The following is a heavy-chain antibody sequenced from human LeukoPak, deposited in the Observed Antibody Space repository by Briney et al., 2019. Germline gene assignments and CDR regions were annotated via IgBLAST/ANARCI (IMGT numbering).Heavy chain of an antibody. V-gene: IGHV3-30*18. CDR2: ISYDGSNK. J-gene: IGHJ5*02. CDR1: GFTFSSYG. D-gene: IGHD3-16*02. CDR3: AKDRYTGSNWFDP. Sequence: GGSLRLSCAASGFTFSSYGMHWVRQAPGKGLEWVAVISYDGSNKYYADSVKGRFTIPRDNSKNTLYLQMNSLRAEDTAVYYCAKDRYTGSNWFDPWGQGTLVTVSS.